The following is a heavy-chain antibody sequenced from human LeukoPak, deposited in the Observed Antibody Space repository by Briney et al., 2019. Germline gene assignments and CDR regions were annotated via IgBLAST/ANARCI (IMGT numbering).Heavy chain of an antibody. V-gene: IGHV1-18*04. CDR3: AGTQWLDAFDI. D-gene: IGHD6-19*01. Sequence: ASVKVSCKASGYTFSIYNMHWVRQAPGQGLEWMGWISAYNGNTNYAQKLQGRVTMTTDTSTSTAYMELRSLRSDDTAVYYCAGTQWLDAFDIWGQGTMVTVSS. CDR1: GYTFSIYN. J-gene: IGHJ3*02. CDR2: ISAYNGNT.